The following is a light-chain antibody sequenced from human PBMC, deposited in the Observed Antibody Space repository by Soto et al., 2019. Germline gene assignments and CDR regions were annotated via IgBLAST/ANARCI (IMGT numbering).Light chain of an antibody. J-gene: IGLJ2*01. V-gene: IGLV6-57*04. CDR1: SGSIASDY. CDR2: EHY. Sequence: NFMLTQPHSVSECPGKTVTISCTRSSGSIASDYVHWYQQRPGSTPTTVIYEHYQRPSGVPDRFSGSIDSSSNSASLTISGLKTEDEADYYCQSYDSSNQVFGGGTKVTVL. CDR3: QSYDSSNQV.